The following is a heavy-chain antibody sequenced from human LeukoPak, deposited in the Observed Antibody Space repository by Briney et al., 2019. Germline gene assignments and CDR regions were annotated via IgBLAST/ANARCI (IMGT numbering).Heavy chain of an antibody. CDR1: GGSISSGNYY. Sequence: SEALSLTCTVSGGSISSGNYYWSWIRQHPGKGLEWIGYIYYSGSTYYNPSLESRVTILVDTSKNQFSLKLSSVTAADTAVYYCARGLSIAVAGYNWFDPWGQGTLVTVSS. CDR3: ARGLSIAVAGYNWFDP. D-gene: IGHD6-19*01. CDR2: IYYSGST. V-gene: IGHV4-31*03. J-gene: IGHJ5*02.